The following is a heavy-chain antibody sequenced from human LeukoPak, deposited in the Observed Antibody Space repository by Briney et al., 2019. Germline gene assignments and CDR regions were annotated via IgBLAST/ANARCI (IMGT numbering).Heavy chain of an antibody. J-gene: IGHJ6*03. V-gene: IGHV3-11*01. CDR2: ISSSGSTI. CDR1: GFTFRDYY. CDR3: ARVEATTVTYDYYYYMDV. Sequence: GGSLRLSCAASGFTFRDYYMSWIRQAPGKGLEWVSYISSSGSTIYYADPVKGRFTISRDNAKNSLYLQMNSLRAEDTAVYYCARVEATTVTYDYYYYMDVWGKGTTVTISS. D-gene: IGHD4-17*01.